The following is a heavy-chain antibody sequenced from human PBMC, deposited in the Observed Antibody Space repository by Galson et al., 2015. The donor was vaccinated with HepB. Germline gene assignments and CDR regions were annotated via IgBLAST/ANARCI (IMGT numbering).Heavy chain of an antibody. CDR1: GFIFTSSA. CDR3: ATDQPNICDGHCYSN. Sequence: SVKVSCKASGFIFTSSAMQWLRQARGQRIEWIGWIVVGSGNTNYAQKFQGRVTITRDMSTSTAYMELSSLRSEDTAVYYCATDQPNICDGHCYSNWGHGTLVTVSS. D-gene: IGHD2-21*02. CDR2: IVVGSGNT. V-gene: IGHV1-58*02. J-gene: IGHJ4*01.